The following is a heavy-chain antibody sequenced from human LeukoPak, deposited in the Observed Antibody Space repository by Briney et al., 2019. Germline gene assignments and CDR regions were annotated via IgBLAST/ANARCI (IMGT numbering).Heavy chain of an antibody. Sequence: SETLSLTCTVSGDSMTHFYMSWIRQTPEKGLEWIGRIYTRGSTDYNPSLESRVTMSVDTSKNQFSLKLSSVTAADTAVYYCASSNGGKIVPFDYWGQGTLVTVSS. CDR2: IYTRGST. J-gene: IGHJ4*02. D-gene: IGHD4-23*01. V-gene: IGHV4-4*07. CDR3: ASSNGGKIVPFDY. CDR1: GDSMTHFY.